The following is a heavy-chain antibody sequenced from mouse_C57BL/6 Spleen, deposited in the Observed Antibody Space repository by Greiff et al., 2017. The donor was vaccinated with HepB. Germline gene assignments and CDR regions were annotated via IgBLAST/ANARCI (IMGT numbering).Heavy chain of an antibody. CDR2: INPGNSDT. CDR1: GYTFTSYW. D-gene: IGHD1-1*01. CDR3: TREDYDGSSYDWFAY. J-gene: IGHJ3*01. Sequence: EVQLQQSGTVLARPGASVKMSCKTSGYTFTSYWMHWVKQRPGQGLEWIGAINPGNSDTSYNQKFKGKAKLTAVTSASTAYMELSSLTSEDSAVYSCTREDYDGSSYDWFAYWGQGTRVTVSA. V-gene: IGHV1-5*01.